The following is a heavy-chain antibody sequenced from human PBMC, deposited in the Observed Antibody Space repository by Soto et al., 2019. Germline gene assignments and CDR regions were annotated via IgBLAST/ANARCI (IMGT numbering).Heavy chain of an antibody. CDR2: IYWDDDK. Sequence: ESGPTLVNPTQTLTLTCTFSGFSLSTSGVGVGWIRQPPGKALEWLALIYWDDDKRYSPSLKSRLTITKDTSKNQVVLTMTNMDPVDTATYYFAHVGHWMITFRVPSWFDPWGQGTLVTVSS. V-gene: IGHV2-5*02. J-gene: IGHJ5*02. D-gene: IGHD3-16*01. CDR1: GFSLSTSGVG. CDR3: AHVGHWMITFRVPSWFDP.